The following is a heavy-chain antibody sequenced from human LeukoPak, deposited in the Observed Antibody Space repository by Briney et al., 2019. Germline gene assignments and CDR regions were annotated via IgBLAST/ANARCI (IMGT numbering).Heavy chain of an antibody. CDR3: ARGGEEWELLGSCFDP. CDR1: GGSISSGSYY. Sequence: SETLSLTCTVSGGSISSGSYYWSWIRQPAGKGLEWIGRIYTSGSTNYNPSLKSRVTISVDTSKNQFSPKLSSVTAADTAVYYCARGGEEWELLGSCFDPWGQGTLVTVSS. J-gene: IGHJ5*02. V-gene: IGHV4-61*02. CDR2: IYTSGST. D-gene: IGHD1-26*01.